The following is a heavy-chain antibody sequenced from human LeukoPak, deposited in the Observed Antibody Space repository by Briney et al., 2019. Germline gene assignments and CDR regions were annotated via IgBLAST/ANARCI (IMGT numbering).Heavy chain of an antibody. CDR3: ARGGPYGDYPFDWFDP. J-gene: IGHJ5*02. Sequence: SETLSLTCAVYGGSFSGYYWSWIRQPPGKGLEWIGEINHSGSTNYNPSPKSRVTISVDTSKNQFSLKLSSVTAADTAVYYRARGGPYGDYPFDWFDPWGQGTLVTVSS. CDR1: GGSFSGYY. V-gene: IGHV4-34*01. CDR2: INHSGST. D-gene: IGHD4-17*01.